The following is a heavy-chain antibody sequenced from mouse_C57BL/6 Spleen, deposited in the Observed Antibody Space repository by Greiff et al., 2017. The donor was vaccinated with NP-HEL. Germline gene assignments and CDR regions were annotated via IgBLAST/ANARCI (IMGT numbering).Heavy chain of an antibody. CDR1: GFTFSSYG. CDR3: ARPPYDYDRGGFDY. J-gene: IGHJ2*01. Sequence: EVQGVESGGDLVKPGGSLKLSCAASGFTFSSYGMSWVRQTPDKRLEWVATISSGGSYTYYPDSVKGRFTISRDNAKNTLYLQMSRLKSEDTAMYYCARPPYDYDRGGFDYWGQGTTLTVSS. CDR2: ISSGGSYT. D-gene: IGHD2-4*01. V-gene: IGHV5-6*01.